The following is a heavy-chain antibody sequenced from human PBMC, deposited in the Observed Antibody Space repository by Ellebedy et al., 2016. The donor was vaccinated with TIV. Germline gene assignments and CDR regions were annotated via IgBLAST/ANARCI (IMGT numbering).Heavy chain of an antibody. V-gene: IGHV3-15*01. CDR1: CIRLTTAW. J-gene: IGHJ3*01. CDR2: INTNPDGGTA. Sequence: GGSLRLXXVVSCIRLTTAWMRWVRQPAGQGLAWLGRINTNPDGGTADYAAPVKGGFIISRDDSKNTVYLQMNSLKTEGTGVYYCTSSTSGLFFDLWGQGTKVTVSS. D-gene: IGHD3-10*01. CDR3: TSSTSGLFFDL.